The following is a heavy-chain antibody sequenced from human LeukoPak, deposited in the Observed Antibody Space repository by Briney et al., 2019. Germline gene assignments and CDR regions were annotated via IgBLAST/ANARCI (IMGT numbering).Heavy chain of an antibody. Sequence: GGSLRLSCAASGFTFSSYAMSWVRQAPGKGLEWVSAISGSGGSTYYADSVKGRFTISRDNSKNTLYLQMNSLRAEDTAVYYCAKPVSGGYGSGWYWFPHFDYWGQGTLVTVSS. CDR2: ISGSGGST. J-gene: IGHJ4*02. V-gene: IGHV3-23*01. CDR1: GFTFSSYA. D-gene: IGHD6-19*01. CDR3: AKPVSGGYGSGWYWFPHFDY.